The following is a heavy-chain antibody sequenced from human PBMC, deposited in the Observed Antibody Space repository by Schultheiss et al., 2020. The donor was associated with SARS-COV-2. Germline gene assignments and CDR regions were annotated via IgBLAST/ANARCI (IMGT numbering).Heavy chain of an antibody. D-gene: IGHD2-21*01. J-gene: IGHJ4*02. CDR1: GFPFNNHW. V-gene: IGHV3-74*01. CDR3: AAGLCAI. CDR2: IKPDGTYT. Sequence: GGSLRLSCVASGFPFNNHWMHWVRQAPGEGLVWVSEIKPDGTYTGHADTLKGRFTISRDNAKNTLYLQMNSLRAEDTAVYYCAAGLCAIWGQGTLVTVSS.